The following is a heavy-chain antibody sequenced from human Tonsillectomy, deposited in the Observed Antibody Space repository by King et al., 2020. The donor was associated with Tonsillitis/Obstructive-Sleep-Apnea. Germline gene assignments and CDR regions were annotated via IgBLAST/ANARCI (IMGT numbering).Heavy chain of an antibody. CDR3: AREQGCTNGVCYTRLFDY. Sequence: VQLQQSGPGLVKPSQTLSLTCAISGDSVSSNSAAWNWIRQSPSRGLEWLGRTYYRSKWYNDYAVSVRSRITINTETSKNQFSLQLNSLTPEDTAVYYCAREQGCTNGVCYTRLFDYWGQGTLVTVSS. D-gene: IGHD2-8*01. V-gene: IGHV6-1*01. CDR2: TYYRSKWYN. J-gene: IGHJ4*02. CDR1: GDSVSSNSAA.